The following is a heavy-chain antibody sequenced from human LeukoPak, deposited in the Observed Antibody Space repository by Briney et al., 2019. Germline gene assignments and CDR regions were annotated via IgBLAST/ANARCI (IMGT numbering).Heavy chain of an antibody. J-gene: IGHJ4*02. CDR2: INWNGGST. Sequence: PGGSLRLSCAASGFTFDDYGMSWVRQAPGKGLEWVSGINWNGGSTGYADSVKGRFTISRDNAKNSLYLQMNSLRAEDTALYYCAREDGDAIAIFGVITDYWGQGTLVTVSP. CDR3: AREDGDAIAIFGVITDY. V-gene: IGHV3-20*04. CDR1: GFTFDDYG. D-gene: IGHD3-3*01.